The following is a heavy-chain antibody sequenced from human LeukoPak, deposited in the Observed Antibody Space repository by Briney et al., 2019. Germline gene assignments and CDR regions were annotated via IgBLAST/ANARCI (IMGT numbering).Heavy chain of an antibody. V-gene: IGHV3-33*08. J-gene: IGHJ6*02. D-gene: IGHD3-22*01. CDR1: GFTFTTYW. CDR3: ARDDGYYDSSGGIGMDV. Sequence: GGSLRLSCEASGFTFTTYWIHWVRQAPGKGLEWVAVIWYDGSNKYYADSVKGRFTISRDNSKNTLYLQMNSLRAEDTAVYYCARDDGYYDSSGGIGMDVWGQGTTVTVSS. CDR2: IWYDGSNK.